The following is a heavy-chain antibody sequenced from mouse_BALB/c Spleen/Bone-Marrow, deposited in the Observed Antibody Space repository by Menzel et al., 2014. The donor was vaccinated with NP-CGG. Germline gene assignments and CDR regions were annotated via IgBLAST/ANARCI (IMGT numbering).Heavy chain of an antibody. CDR1: GYTFTSYY. CDR3: ARQGGPYYFDY. J-gene: IGHJ2*01. V-gene: IGHV1S56*01. CDR2: IYPGDGST. D-gene: IGHD3-3*01. Sequence: VLLQQSGPELVKPGASVKMSCKASGYTFTSYYIHWVKQRPGQGLEWIGWIYPGDGSTKYNEKFKCKTTLTADKSSITAYMLLSSLTSEDSAIYFCARQGGPYYFDYWGQGTTLTVS.